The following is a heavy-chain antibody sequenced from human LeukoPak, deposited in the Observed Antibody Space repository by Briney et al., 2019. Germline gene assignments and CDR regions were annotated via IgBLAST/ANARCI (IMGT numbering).Heavy chain of an antibody. CDR3: ARVEGYCSGGSCYRRPPGDY. Sequence: GASVKVSCKASGYTFTSYDINWVRQATGQGLEWMGWMNPNSGNTGYAQKFQGRVTMTRNTSISTAYMELSSLRSEDTAVYYCARVEGYCSGGSCYRRPPGDYWGQGTLVTASS. CDR2: MNPNSGNT. D-gene: IGHD2-15*01. V-gene: IGHV1-8*01. CDR1: GYTFTSYD. J-gene: IGHJ4*02.